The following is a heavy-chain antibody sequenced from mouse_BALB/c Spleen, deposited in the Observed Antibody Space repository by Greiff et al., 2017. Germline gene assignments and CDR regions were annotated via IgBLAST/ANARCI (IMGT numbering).Heavy chain of an antibody. V-gene: IGHV3-2*02. D-gene: IGHD1-1*01. J-gene: IGHJ2*01. CDR3: ARTYYYGFYFDY. CDR2: ISYSGST. Sequence: EVHLVESGPGLVKPSQSLSLTCTVTGYSITSDYAWNWIRQFPGNKLEWMGYISYSGSTSYNPSLKSRISITRDTSKNQFFLQLNSVTTEDTATYYCARTYYYGFYFDYWGQGTTLTVSS. CDR1: GYSITSDYA.